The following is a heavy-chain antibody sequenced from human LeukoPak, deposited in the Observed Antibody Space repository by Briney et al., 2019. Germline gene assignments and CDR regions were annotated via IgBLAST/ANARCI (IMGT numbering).Heavy chain of an antibody. D-gene: IGHD3-22*01. CDR1: GGSFSGYY. Sequence: SETLSLTCAVYGGSFSGYYWSWIRQPPGEGLEWIGEINHSGSTNYNPSLKSRVTISVDTSKNQFSLKLSSVTAADTAVYCCAGDSSGYYLGYWGQGTLVTVSS. V-gene: IGHV4-34*01. CDR2: INHSGST. CDR3: AGDSSGYYLGY. J-gene: IGHJ4*02.